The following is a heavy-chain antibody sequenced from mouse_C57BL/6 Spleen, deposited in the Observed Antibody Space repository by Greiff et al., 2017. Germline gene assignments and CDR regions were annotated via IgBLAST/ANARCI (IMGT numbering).Heavy chain of an antibody. CDR2: IYPGSGST. D-gene: IGHD2-4*01. J-gene: IGHJ3*01. V-gene: IGHV1-55*01. Sequence: QVHVKQPGAELVKPGASVKMSCKASGYTFTSYWITWVKQRPGQGLEWIGDIYPGSGSTNYNEKFKSKATLTVDTSSSTAYMQLSSLTSEDSAVYYCSREHYDYGAFACWGQGTLVTVSA. CDR3: SREHYDYGAFAC. CDR1: GYTFTSYW.